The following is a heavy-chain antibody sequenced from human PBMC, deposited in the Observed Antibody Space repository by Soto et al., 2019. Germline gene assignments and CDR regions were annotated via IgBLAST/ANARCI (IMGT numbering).Heavy chain of an antibody. D-gene: IGHD3-10*01. CDR1: GGTFSRYA. J-gene: IGHJ6*02. V-gene: IGHV1-69*13. CDR3: ARDLDYYGSGSHYYYGMGV. Sequence: SVKVSCKASGGTFSRYAFSWVRQAPGQGLEWMGGIVPIYGTRGFAQKFQGRLTITADEPTRTAYMELSSLRSEDTAVYYCARDLDYYGSGSHYYYGMGVWGQGTTVTVSS. CDR2: IVPIYGTR.